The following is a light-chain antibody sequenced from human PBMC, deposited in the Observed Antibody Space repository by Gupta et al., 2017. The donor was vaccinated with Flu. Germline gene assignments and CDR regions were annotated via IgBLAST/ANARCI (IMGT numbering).Light chain of an antibody. CDR1: PIVPRND. CDR2: ATS. CDR3: QQYGDSWT. J-gene: IGKJ1*01. Sequence: LSCLPIPIVPRNDLCFFQQKGGHSPILLFFATSTSSAGVPHIFSGSWSRTDFPLTIPKLEPEDFAVYFFQQYGDSWTFGHGTKVEIK. V-gene: IGKV3-20*01.